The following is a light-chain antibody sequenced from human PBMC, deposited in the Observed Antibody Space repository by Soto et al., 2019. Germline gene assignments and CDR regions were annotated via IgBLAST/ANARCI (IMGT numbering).Light chain of an antibody. CDR3: HSYDSSLSGSV. CDR1: RSNIGAGYD. V-gene: IGLV1-40*01. CDR2: GNT. Sequence: QSALTQPPSLSGAPGQRVTISCTGSRSNIGAGYDVHWYQQLPGTAPKLLIYGNTNRPSGVPDRFSGSKSGTSASLAITGLQAEDEADYYCHSYDSSLSGSVFGGGTKLTVL. J-gene: IGLJ3*02.